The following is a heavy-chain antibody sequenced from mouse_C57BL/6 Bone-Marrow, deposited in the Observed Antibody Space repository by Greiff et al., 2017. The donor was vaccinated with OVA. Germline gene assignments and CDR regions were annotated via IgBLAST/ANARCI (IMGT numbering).Heavy chain of an antibody. CDR3: ALYDSNYVGFAY. CDR2: IDPSDSYT. V-gene: IGHV1-59*01. J-gene: IGHJ3*01. D-gene: IGHD2-5*01. CDR1: GYTFTSYW. Sequence: QVQLQQPGAELVRPGTSVKLSCKASGYTFTSYWMHWVKQRPGQGLEWIGVIDPSDSYTNYNQQFKGKATLTVDTSSSTAYMQLSSLTSEDSAVYDCALYDSNYVGFAYWGQGTLVTVSA.